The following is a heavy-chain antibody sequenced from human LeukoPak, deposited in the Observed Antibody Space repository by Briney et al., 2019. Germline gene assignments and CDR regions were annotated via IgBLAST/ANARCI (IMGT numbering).Heavy chain of an antibody. J-gene: IGHJ4*02. V-gene: IGHV1-2*06. D-gene: IGHD3-22*01. CDR3: ARSGDSSGYGFDY. CDR2: INPNSGGT. Sequence: ASVNVSCKASGYTFTGYYMHWVRQAPGQGLEWMGRINPNSGGTNYAQKFQGRVTMTRDTSISTAYMELSRLRSDDTAVYYCARSGDSSGYGFDYWGQGTLVTVSS. CDR1: GYTFTGYY.